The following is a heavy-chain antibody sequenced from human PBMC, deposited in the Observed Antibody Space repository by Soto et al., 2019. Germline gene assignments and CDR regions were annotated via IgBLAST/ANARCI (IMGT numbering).Heavy chain of an antibody. CDR2: IIPIFGTA. J-gene: IGHJ5*02. CDR1: GGTFSRYA. D-gene: IGHD1-26*01. CDR3: XXXIVGPTTTGXLDP. V-gene: IGHV1-69*01. Sequence: QVQLVQSGAEVKKPGSSVKVSCKASGGTFSRYAISWVRQAPGQGLEWMGGIIPIFGTANYAQKFQGRVTIXADEYTSTAYMELSSLXXXXXXXXXXXXXIVGPTTTGXLDPWGQGTLVTX.